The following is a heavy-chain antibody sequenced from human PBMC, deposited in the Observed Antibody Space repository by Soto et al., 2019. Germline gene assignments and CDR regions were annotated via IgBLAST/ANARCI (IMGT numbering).Heavy chain of an antibody. CDR3: ARDEGRGWLETLVYIAY. CDR1: GYTFTSYG. Sequence: QVQLVQSGAEVKKPGASVKVSCKASGYTFTSYGISWVRQAPGQGLEWMGGISAYNGNTNYAQKLQGRVTMTTDTSTSTAYMELRSLRSDDPAVYYCARDEGRGWLETLVYIAYCGRGTLVTVSS. CDR2: ISAYNGNT. V-gene: IGHV1-18*01. J-gene: IGHJ4*02. D-gene: IGHD6-19*01.